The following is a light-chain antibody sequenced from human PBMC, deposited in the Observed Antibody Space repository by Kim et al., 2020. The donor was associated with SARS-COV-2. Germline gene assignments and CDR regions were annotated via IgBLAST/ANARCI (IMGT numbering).Light chain of an antibody. Sequence: QSALTQPRSVSGSPGQSVTISCTGTSSDVGGYNYVSWYQQHPGKAPKLMIYDVTKRPSGVPDRFSGSKSGNTASLTISGLQAEDEADYYCCSYVVGYTKVFGGGTKVTVL. CDR1: SSDVGGYNY. CDR3: CSYVVGYTKV. J-gene: IGLJ2*01. CDR2: DVT. V-gene: IGLV2-11*01.